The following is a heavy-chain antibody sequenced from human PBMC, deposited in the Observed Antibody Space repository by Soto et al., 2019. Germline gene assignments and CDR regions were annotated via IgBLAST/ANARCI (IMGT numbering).Heavy chain of an antibody. J-gene: IGHJ5*02. CDR3: TKVPNLVRGFMGQKLLWLDP. Sequence: GASVKVSCKVSGDALSEVPIHWVRQIPGKGLEWMGGIDPEDGEPIYAQQFQGRLIVTEDTSTDTAHMELSTLNFDDTAVYYCTKVPNLVRGFMGQKLLWLDPWGQGTLVTVSS. CDR2: IDPEDGEP. CDR1: GDALSEVP. V-gene: IGHV1-24*01. D-gene: IGHD3-10*01.